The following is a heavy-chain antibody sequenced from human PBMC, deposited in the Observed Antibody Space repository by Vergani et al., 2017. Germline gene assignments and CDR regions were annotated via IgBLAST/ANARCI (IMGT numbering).Heavy chain of an antibody. CDR1: GFTFSSYW. CDR2: ISGSGGST. J-gene: IGHJ4*02. D-gene: IGHD6-19*01. V-gene: IGHV3-23*04. CDR3: AKQGPGIAVAGTHIDY. Sequence: EVQLVESGGGLVQPGGSLRLSCAASGFTFSSYWMSWVRQAPGKGVEWVSAISGSGGSTYYADSVKGRFTNSRDNSKNTLYLQMNSLRAEDSAVYYCAKQGPGIAVAGTHIDYWGQGTLVTVSS.